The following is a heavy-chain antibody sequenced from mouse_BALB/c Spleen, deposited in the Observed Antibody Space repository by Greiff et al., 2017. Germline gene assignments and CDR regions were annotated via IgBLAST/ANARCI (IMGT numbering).Heavy chain of an antibody. CDR2: ISYSGST. D-gene: IGHD1-2*01. Sequence: EVKLMESGPGLVKPSQSLSLTCTVTGYSITSDYAWNWIRQFPGNKLEWMGYISYSGSTSYNPSLKSRISITRDTSKNQFFLQLNSVTTEDTATYYCAVDYYGPYAMDYWGQGTSVTVSS. CDR3: AVDYYGPYAMDY. CDR1: GYSITSDYA. V-gene: IGHV3-2*02. J-gene: IGHJ4*01.